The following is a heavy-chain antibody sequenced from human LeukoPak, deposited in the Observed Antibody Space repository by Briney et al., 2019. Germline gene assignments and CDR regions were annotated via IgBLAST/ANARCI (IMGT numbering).Heavy chain of an antibody. J-gene: IGHJ4*02. CDR1: GFTFSSYS. V-gene: IGHV3-21*04. Sequence: GGSLRLSCAASGFTFSSYSMNWVRQAPGKGLEWVSSISSSSSYIYYADSVKGRFTISGDNAKNSLYLQMNSLRAEDTALYYCARDEEGGSYPLDYWGQGTLVTVSS. CDR3: ARDEEGGSYPLDY. CDR2: ISSSSSYI. D-gene: IGHD1-26*01.